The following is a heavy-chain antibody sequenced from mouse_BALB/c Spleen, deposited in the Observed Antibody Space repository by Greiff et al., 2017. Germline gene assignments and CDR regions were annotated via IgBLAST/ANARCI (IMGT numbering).Heavy chain of an antibody. CDR3: ARDGGSYYRSFAY. J-gene: IGHJ3*01. V-gene: IGHV2-6-7*01. CDR1: GFSLTGYG. CDR2: IWGDGST. D-gene: IGHD2-14*01. Sequence: VQLVESGPGLVAPSQSLSITCTVSGFSLTGYGVNWVRQPPGKGLEWLGMIWGDGSTDYNSALKSRLSISKDNSKSQVFLKMNSLQTDDTARYYCARDGGSYYRSFAYWGQGTLVTVSA.